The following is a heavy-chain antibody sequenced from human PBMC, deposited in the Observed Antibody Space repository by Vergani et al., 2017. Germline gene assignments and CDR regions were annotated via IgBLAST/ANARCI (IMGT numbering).Heavy chain of an antibody. CDR2: IFSNDEK. V-gene: IGHV2-26*01. J-gene: IGHJ6*03. CDR1: WFSLSNASMG. Sequence: QVALKGSGPVLVKPTETLTLTCTVSWFSLSNASMGVSRIRHRAGNALDWLAQIFSNDEKSYSTSLKSRLTISKDTSKSQVVLTMTNMDPVDTATYYCARIRYYDFWSGYYIAHYYYYYMDVWGKGTTVTVSS. CDR3: ARIRYYDFWSGYYIAHYYYYYMDV. D-gene: IGHD3-3*01.